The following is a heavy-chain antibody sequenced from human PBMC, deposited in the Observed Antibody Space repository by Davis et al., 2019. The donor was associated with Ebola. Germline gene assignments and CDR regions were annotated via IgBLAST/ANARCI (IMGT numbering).Heavy chain of an antibody. J-gene: IGHJ4*02. CDR3: TTDRGIGSRPLFDW. CDR2: IKSKADGGTT. V-gene: IGHV3-15*01. CDR1: GLTVTDAW. D-gene: IGHD3-10*01. Sequence: GGSLRLSCAVSGLTVTDAWMGWVRQAPGKGLEPIGPIKSKADGGTTEYAAPVKGRFTISRDDSKNTVSLQMSSLKTEDTAVYFCTTDRGIGSRPLFDWWGQGTLVTVSS.